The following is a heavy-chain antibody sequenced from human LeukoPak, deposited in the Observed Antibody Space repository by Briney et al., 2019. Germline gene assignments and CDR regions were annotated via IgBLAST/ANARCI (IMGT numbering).Heavy chain of an antibody. Sequence: ASVKVSCKASGYTFTGYYMHWVRQAPGQGLEWMGWINPDSGGTDYAQKFQGRVTMTRDTSITTAYMELSRPTSDDTAVYFCARDPRIKAAGGDNWFDPWGQGTLVSVSS. D-gene: IGHD6-13*01. J-gene: IGHJ5*02. CDR1: GYTFTGYY. CDR2: INPDSGGT. V-gene: IGHV1-2*02. CDR3: ARDPRIKAAGGDNWFDP.